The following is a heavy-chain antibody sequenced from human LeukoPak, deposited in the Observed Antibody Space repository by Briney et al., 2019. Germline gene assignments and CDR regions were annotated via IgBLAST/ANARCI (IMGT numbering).Heavy chain of an antibody. CDR1: GFTFSNAW. CDR2: IKSKTDGGTT. Sequence: GGSLRLSCAASGFTFSNAWMSWVRQAPGKGLEWVGRIKSKTDGGTTDYAAPVKGRFTISRDDSKNTLYLQMNSLKTEDTAVYYCTTVFFGYSGYDFDYWGQGTLVTVSS. V-gene: IGHV3-15*01. D-gene: IGHD5-12*01. CDR3: TTVFFGYSGYDFDY. J-gene: IGHJ4*02.